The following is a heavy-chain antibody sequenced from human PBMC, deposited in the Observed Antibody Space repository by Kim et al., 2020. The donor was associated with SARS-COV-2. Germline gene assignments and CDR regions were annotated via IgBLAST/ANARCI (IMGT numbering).Heavy chain of an antibody. Sequence: GGYLRLSCAASGFTFSGYSMNWVRQAPGKGLEWVSYIGTSSSPIYYADSVKGRFTISRDNAKNSLYLQMNSLRDEDTAVYYCARIRGPAIPGIWFDPWGQGTLVTVSS. V-gene: IGHV3-48*02. J-gene: IGHJ5*02. CDR3: ARIRGPAIPGIWFDP. D-gene: IGHD2-2*01. CDR2: IGTSSSPI. CDR1: GFTFSGYS.